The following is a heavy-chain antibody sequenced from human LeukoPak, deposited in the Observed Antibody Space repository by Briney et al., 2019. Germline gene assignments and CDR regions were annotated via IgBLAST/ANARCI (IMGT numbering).Heavy chain of an antibody. V-gene: IGHV3-20*04. CDR3: ARTQTPGVGANDAFDI. CDR1: GFTFDDYG. J-gene: IGHJ3*02. Sequence: GGSLRLSCAASGFTFDDYGMSWVRQAPGKGLEWVSGINWNGGSTGYADSVKGRFTISRDNAKNSLYLQMNSLRGEDTALYYCARTQTPGVGANDAFDIWGQGTMVTVSS. CDR2: INWNGGST. D-gene: IGHD1-26*01.